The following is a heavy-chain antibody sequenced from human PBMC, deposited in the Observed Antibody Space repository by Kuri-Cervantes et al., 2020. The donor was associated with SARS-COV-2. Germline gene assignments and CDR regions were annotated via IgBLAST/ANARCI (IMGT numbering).Heavy chain of an antibody. CDR2: ISGSGGST. CDR3: AKDTERTPYFDF. CDR1: GFTFSSYA. D-gene: IGHD1-1*01. J-gene: IGHJ4*02. V-gene: IGHV3-23*01. Sequence: GESLKISCAASGFTFSSYAMSWVRQAPGKGLEWVSAISGSGGSTYYADSVKSRFTISRDNSKDTVHLQMNSLTGDDTAIYYYAKDTERTPYFDFWGQGTLVTVSS.